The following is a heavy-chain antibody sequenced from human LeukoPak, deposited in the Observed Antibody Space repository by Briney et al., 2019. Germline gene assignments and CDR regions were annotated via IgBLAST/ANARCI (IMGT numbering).Heavy chain of an antibody. CDR3: ARGGATYDFSLYGMDV. Sequence: ASVKVSCKAPGYTFTSCYMHWVRQAPGQGLEWMGIINPSGGSTSYAQKFQGRVTMTRDTSTSTVYMELSGLRSEDTAVYYCARGGATYDFSLYGMDVWGQGTTVTVSS. D-gene: IGHD3-3*01. J-gene: IGHJ6*02. CDR1: GYTFTSCY. V-gene: IGHV1-46*01. CDR2: INPSGGST.